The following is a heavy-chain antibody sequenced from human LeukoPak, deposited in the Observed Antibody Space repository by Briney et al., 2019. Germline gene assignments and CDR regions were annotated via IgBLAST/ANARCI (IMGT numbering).Heavy chain of an antibody. CDR3: ARLVDYDNSGDPDIFDI. D-gene: IGHD3-22*01. J-gene: IGHJ3*02. CDR1: GGSIRTYY. V-gene: IGHV4-59*01. Sequence: SETLSLTCTVSGGSIRTYYWSWIRQPPGKGPELMASINYSGRTKYNPSVQRRVTISLDTSKNLISLRLISMTAADTAAYYCARLVDYDNSGDPDIFDIWGQGTTVIVSS. CDR2: INYSGRT.